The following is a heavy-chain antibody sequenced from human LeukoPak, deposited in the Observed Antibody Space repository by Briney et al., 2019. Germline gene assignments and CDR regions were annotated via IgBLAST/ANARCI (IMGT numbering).Heavy chain of an antibody. CDR3: TCVDTAMAGYYYYGMDV. V-gene: IGHV3-49*04. J-gene: IGHJ6*02. Sequence: PGKSLRLSCAASGFTFSSYAVHWVRQAPGKGLEWVGFIRSKAYGGTTEYAASVKGRFTISRDDSKSIAYLQMNSLKTEDTAVYYCTCVDTAMAGYYYYGMDVWGQGTTVTVPS. CDR2: IRSKAYGGTT. CDR1: GFTFSSYA. D-gene: IGHD5-18*01.